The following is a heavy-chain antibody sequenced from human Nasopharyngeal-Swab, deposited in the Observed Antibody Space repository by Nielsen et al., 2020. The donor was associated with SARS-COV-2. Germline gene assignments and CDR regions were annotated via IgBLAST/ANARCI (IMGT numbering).Heavy chain of an antibody. J-gene: IGHJ4*02. CDR1: GFTFSSYG. CDR2: ISYDGSNK. V-gene: IGHV3-30*18. Sequence: GGSLRLSCAASGFTFSSYGMHWVRQAPGKGLEWVAVISYDGSNKYYADSVKGRFTISRDNSKNTLNLQMSSLRAEDTAVYYCVKDRGAHSVVVVAASWGQGTLVTVSS. CDR3: VKDRGAHSVVVVAAS. D-gene: IGHD2-15*01.